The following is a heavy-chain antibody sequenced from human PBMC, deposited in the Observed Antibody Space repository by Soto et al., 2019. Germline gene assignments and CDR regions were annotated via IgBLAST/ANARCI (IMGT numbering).Heavy chain of an antibody. Sequence: QVHLVQSGAEVKKPGASVKVSCKASGYTFTSYGITWVRQAPGQGLEWMGRISAHNGNTDYAQKLQGRVIVTRDTSTSTAYLELRSLISDATAVYYCARGRYGDYWGQGALVTVSS. CDR3: ARGRYGDY. V-gene: IGHV1-18*01. D-gene: IGHD1-1*01. CDR2: ISAHNGNT. CDR1: GYTFTSYG. J-gene: IGHJ4*02.